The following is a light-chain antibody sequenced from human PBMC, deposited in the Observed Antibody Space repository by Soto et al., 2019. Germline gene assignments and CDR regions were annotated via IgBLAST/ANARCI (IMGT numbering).Light chain of an antibody. CDR2: AAS. J-gene: IGKJ1*01. Sequence: DIQMTQSPSSLSASVGDRVTITCRASQSISSYLNWYQQKPGKVPKLLIYAASSLQSGVPSGFSGSGSGTDFTLTISSLQPEDFATYYCQQSYSTPRTFGQGTKVDIK. CDR1: QSISSY. CDR3: QQSYSTPRT. V-gene: IGKV1-39*01.